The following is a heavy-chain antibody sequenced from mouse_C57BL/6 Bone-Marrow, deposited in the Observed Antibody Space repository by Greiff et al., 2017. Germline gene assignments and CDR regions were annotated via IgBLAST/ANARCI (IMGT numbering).Heavy chain of an antibody. Sequence: QVQLQQPGAELVRPGSSVKLSCKASGYTFTSYWMHWVKQRPIQGLEWIGNIDPSDSETHYNQKFKDKATLTVDKSSSTAYMQLSSLTSEASAVYYCARGTITTVVPYYFDYWGQGTTLTVSS. CDR1: GYTFTSYW. D-gene: IGHD1-1*01. J-gene: IGHJ2*01. CDR3: ARGTITTVVPYYFDY. V-gene: IGHV1-52*01. CDR2: IDPSDSET.